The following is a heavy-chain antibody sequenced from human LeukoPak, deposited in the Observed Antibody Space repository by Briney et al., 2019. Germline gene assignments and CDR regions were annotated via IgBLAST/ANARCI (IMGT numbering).Heavy chain of an antibody. J-gene: IGHJ4*02. CDR2: IYYSGST. D-gene: IGHD2-2*01. V-gene: IGHV4-59*08. Sequence: KASETLSLTCTVSGGSISSYYWSWIRQPPGKGLEWIGYIYYSGSTNYNPSLKSRVTISVDTSKNQFSLKLSSVTAADTAVYYCARGNPPRYCSSTSCSYYFDYWGQGTLVTVSS. CDR1: GGSISSYY. CDR3: ARGNPPRYCSSTSCSYYFDY.